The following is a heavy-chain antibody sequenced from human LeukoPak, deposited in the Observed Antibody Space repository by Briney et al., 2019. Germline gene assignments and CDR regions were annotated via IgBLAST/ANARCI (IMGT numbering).Heavy chain of an antibody. Sequence: PSETLSLTCAVSGYSISGGSYWVWIRQPPGKGLEWIGYIDCSGGTSYNPSLKSRVTISVDTSKNQFSLNLSSVTAADTAVYYCARGHYYDTSGDYWGQGTLVTVSS. CDR3: ARGHYYDTSGDY. V-gene: IGHV4-61*08. J-gene: IGHJ4*02. D-gene: IGHD3-22*01. CDR2: IDCSGGT. CDR1: GYSISGGSY.